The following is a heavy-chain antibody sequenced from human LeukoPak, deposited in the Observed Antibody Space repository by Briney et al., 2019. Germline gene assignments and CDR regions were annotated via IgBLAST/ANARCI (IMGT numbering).Heavy chain of an antibody. CDR1: GYTFTSYG. CDR2: ISAYNGNT. D-gene: IGHD5-12*01. Sequence: ASVKVSCKASGYTFTSYGISWVRQAPGQGLEWMEWISAYNGNTNYAQKLQGRVTMTTDTSTSTAYMELRSLRSDDTAVYYCARDQGTTVATINFDYWGQGTLVTVSS. CDR3: ARDQGTTVATINFDY. V-gene: IGHV1-18*01. J-gene: IGHJ4*02.